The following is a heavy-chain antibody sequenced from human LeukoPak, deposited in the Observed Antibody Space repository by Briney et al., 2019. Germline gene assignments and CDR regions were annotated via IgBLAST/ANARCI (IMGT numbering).Heavy chain of an antibody. CDR1: GGSFSGYY. D-gene: IGHD3-22*01. Sequence: SSETLSLTCAVYGGSFSGYYWSWIRQPPGKGLEWIGEINHSGSTNYNPSLKSRVTISVDTSKNQFSLKLSSVTAADTAVYYCASARKYYYDSSGYYYYWGQGTLVTVSS. J-gene: IGHJ4*02. CDR2: INHSGST. V-gene: IGHV4-34*01. CDR3: ASARKYYYDSSGYYYY.